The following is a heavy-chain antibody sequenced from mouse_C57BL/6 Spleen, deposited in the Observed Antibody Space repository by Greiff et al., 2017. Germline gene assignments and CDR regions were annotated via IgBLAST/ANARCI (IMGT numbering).Heavy chain of an antibody. V-gene: IGHV1-64*01. D-gene: IGHD1-1*01. CDR3: ALYYYGSSPYLYYFYY. Sequence: QVQLQQSGAELVKPGASVKLSCKASGYTFTSYWMHWVKQRPGQGLEWIGMIHPNSGSTNYNEKFKSKATLTVDKSSSTAYMQLSSLTSEDSAVYFCALYYYGSSPYLYYFYYWGQGTTPPFS. CDR1: GYTFTSYW. J-gene: IGHJ2*01. CDR2: IHPNSGST.